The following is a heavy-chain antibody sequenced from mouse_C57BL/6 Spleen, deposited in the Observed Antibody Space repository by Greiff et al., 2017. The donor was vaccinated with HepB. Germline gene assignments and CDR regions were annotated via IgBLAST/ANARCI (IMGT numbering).Heavy chain of an antibody. CDR2: ISYDGSN. Sequence: EVKLMESGPGLVKPSQSLSLTCSVTGYSITSGYYWNWIRQFPGNKLEWMGYISYDGSNNYNPSLKNRISITRDTSKNQFFLKLNSVTTEDTATYYCARGAFYYGYDEAMDYWGQGTSVTVSS. D-gene: IGHD2-2*01. V-gene: IGHV3-6*01. CDR1: GYSITSGYY. J-gene: IGHJ4*01. CDR3: ARGAFYYGYDEAMDY.